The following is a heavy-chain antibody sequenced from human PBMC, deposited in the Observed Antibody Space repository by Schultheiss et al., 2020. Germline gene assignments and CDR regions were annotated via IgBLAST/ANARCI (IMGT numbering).Heavy chain of an antibody. D-gene: IGHD2-15*01. CDR2: ISYDGSNK. Sequence: GGSLRLSCAASGFTFSSYAMHWVRQAPGKGLEWVAVISYDGSNKYYPDSVKGRFTISRDNSKNTLYLQMDSLRAEDSAVYFCGKDLSYCSGGSCYTSWGVDVWGKGNT. CDR1: GFTFSSYA. V-gene: IGHV3-30*04. CDR3: GKDLSYCSGGSCYTSWGVDV. J-gene: IGHJ6*04.